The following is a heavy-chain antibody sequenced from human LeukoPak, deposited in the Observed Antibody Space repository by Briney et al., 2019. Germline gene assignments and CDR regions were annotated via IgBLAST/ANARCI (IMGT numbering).Heavy chain of an antibody. CDR3: AKDVLWFGDTNWFDP. V-gene: IGHV3-23*01. CDR1: GFTFSSYA. D-gene: IGHD3-10*01. CDR2: ISGSGGST. Sequence: PGGSLRLSCAASGFTFSSYAMSWVRQAPGKGLEWVSAISGSGGSTYYADSVKGRFTISRDNSKNTLYLQMNSLRAEDTAVYYCAKDVLWFGDTNWFDPWGQGTLVTVSS. J-gene: IGHJ5*02.